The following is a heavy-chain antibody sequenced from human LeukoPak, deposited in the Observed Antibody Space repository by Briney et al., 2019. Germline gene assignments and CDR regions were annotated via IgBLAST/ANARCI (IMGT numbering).Heavy chain of an antibody. J-gene: IGHJ4*02. CDR3: ARGNNYGDYIFDY. Sequence: GGSLRLSCAASGFTFSSYSMNWVRQAPGKGLEWVSCISTSSSYIYYADSVKGRFTISRDNAKNSLYLQMNSLRAEDTAVYYCARGNNYGDYIFDYWGQGTLVTVSS. CDR2: ISTSSSYI. V-gene: IGHV3-21*01. D-gene: IGHD4-17*01. CDR1: GFTFSSYS.